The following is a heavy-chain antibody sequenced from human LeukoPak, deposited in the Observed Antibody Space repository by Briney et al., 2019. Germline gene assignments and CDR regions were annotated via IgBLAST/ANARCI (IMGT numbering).Heavy chain of an antibody. J-gene: IGHJ6*03. CDR1: GGSIRDSNYH. D-gene: IGHD1-26*01. V-gene: IGHV4-39*07. CDR2: IYYSGST. CDR3: AKGSGPDYYYMDV. Sequence: SETLSLTCNVSGGSIRDSNYHWAWNRQPPGKGLEWIGNIYYSGSTSYNPSLKSRVTISVDTSKNQFSLKLSSVTAADTAVYYCAKGSGPDYYYMDVWGKGTTVTISS.